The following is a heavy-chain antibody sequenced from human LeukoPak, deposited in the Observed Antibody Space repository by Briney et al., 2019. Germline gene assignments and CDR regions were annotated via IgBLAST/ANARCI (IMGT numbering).Heavy chain of an antibody. CDR1: GFTFDDYA. D-gene: IGHD6-13*01. J-gene: IGHJ4*02. Sequence: PGRSLRLSCAASGFTFDDYAMHWGRQAPGMGLEWVSGISWNSGSIGYADSVKGRYTISRDNAKNSLYLQMNSLRAEDTAVYYCARPYSSSSGADYWGQGTPVTVSS. CDR2: ISWNSGSI. CDR3: ARPYSSSSGADY. V-gene: IGHV3-9*01.